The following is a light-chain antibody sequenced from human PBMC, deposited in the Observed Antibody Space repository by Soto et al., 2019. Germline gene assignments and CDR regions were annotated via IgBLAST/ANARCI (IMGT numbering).Light chain of an antibody. CDR2: EGS. J-gene: IGLJ1*01. Sequence: SVLTQPASVSGSPGQSSTISCTGTSSDVGSYNLVSWYQQHPGKAPKLMIYEGSKRPSGVSNRFSGSKSGNTASLTISGLQAEDEADYYCCSYAGSSTFFYVFGTGTKVTVL. CDR1: SSDVGSYNL. V-gene: IGLV2-23*03. CDR3: CSYAGSSTFFYV.